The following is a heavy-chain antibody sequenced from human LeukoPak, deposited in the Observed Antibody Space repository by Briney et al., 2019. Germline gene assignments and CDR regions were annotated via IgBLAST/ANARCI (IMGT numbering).Heavy chain of an antibody. V-gene: IGHV3-30-3*01. CDR2: ISYDGSNK. Sequence: GGSLRLSCAASGFTFSSYAMHWVRQAPGKGLEWVAVISYDGSNKYYADSVKGRFTISRDNSKNTLYLQMNSLRAEDTAVYYCARGGDLYFDLWGRGTLVTVSS. CDR3: ARGGDLYFDL. D-gene: IGHD3-10*01. CDR1: GFTFSSYA. J-gene: IGHJ2*01.